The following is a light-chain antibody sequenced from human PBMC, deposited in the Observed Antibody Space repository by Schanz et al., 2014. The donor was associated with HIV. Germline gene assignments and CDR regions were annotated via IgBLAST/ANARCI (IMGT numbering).Light chain of an antibody. V-gene: IGLV2-11*01. Sequence: QSALTQPPSVSGSPGQSVTISCTGTNSDVGGYDYVSWYQQYPGKAPKLMIYDGYKRPSGVPDRFSGSKSGNTASLSISGLLAEDEGDYYCSSLAADNTLVFGGGTKLTVL. CDR2: DGY. CDR3: SSLAADNTLV. J-gene: IGLJ2*01. CDR1: NSDVGGYDY.